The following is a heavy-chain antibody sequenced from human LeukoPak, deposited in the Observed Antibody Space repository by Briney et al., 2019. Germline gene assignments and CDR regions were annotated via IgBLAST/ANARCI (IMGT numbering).Heavy chain of an antibody. Sequence: SVTVSCKASGGTFSSYAISWVRQAPGQGLEWMGGIIPIFGTANYAQKFQGRVTITADESTSTVYMELSSLRSEDTAVYYCVTSMVRGVIRGYWGQGTLVTVSS. CDR1: GGTFSSYA. V-gene: IGHV1-69*01. D-gene: IGHD3-10*01. CDR3: VTSMVRGVIRGY. CDR2: IIPIFGTA. J-gene: IGHJ4*02.